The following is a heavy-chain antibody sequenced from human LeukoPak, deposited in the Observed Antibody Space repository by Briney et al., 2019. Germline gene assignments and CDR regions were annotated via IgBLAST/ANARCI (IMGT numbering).Heavy chain of an antibody. CDR1: GVSISDYY. Sequence: PSETLSLTCAVSGVSISDYYWSWIRQCPGKGLEWIGEVSPGGYTNYNPSLKSRVIISEDPSESHLSLRLRSVTAADTAMYYCARIRCGRGHHMCYNHWAQGTLVTVSS. J-gene: IGHJ5*02. V-gene: IGHV4-34*01. D-gene: IGHD2-21*01. CDR2: VSPGGYT. CDR3: ARIRCGRGHHMCYNH.